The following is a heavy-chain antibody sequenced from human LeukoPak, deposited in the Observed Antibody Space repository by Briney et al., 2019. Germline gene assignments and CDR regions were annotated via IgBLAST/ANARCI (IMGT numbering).Heavy chain of an antibody. CDR3: ARRRYYDGSGYLE. CDR1: GDSVSRSDAY. V-gene: IGHV4-39*01. Sequence: PSETLSLTCSVSGDSVSRSDAYWDWIRQPPGKGLEWIRTIYFSGRTYYGPSLKSRVTMSVDPSNKQFSLNLRSVTAADTAVYYCARRRYYDGSGYLEWGQGTLLSVSS. D-gene: IGHD3-22*01. J-gene: IGHJ1*01. CDR2: IYFSGRT.